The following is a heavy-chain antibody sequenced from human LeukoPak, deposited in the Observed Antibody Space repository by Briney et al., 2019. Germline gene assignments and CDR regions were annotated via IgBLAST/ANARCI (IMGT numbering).Heavy chain of an antibody. CDR3: ARARRGQLLWFGESFDY. CDR2: INHSGST. CDR1: GGSFSGYY. Sequence: SETLSLTCAVYGGSFSGYYWSWIRQPPGKGLEWIGEINHSGSTNYNPSLKSRVTISVDKSKNQFSLKLSSVTAADTAVYYCARARRGQLLWFGESFDYWGQGTLVTVSS. V-gene: IGHV4-34*01. D-gene: IGHD3-10*01. J-gene: IGHJ4*02.